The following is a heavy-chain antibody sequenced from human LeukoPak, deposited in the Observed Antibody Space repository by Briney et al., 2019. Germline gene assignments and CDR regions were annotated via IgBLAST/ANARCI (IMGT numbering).Heavy chain of an antibody. Sequence: ASVKVSCKASGYTFTSYGINWVRQAPGQGLEWMGRIIPILDTPNYAQKFQGRVTITADKSTSTAYMELSSLRSEDTAVYYCARDLTSYYYDNNGAFDFWGQGTLVAVSS. CDR3: ARDLTSYYYDNNGAFDF. CDR2: IIPILDTP. V-gene: IGHV1-69*04. D-gene: IGHD3-22*01. CDR1: GYTFTSYG. J-gene: IGHJ4*02.